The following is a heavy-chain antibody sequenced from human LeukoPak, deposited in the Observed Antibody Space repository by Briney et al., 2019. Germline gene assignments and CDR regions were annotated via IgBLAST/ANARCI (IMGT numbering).Heavy chain of an antibody. CDR3: TRYSSSDNWFDP. Sequence: GGSLKLSCAASGFTFSGSAMHWVRQASGKGLEWVGRIRNKANSYATAYTASVKGRFTISRDDSKDTAYLQMNSLKTEDTAVYYCTRYSSSDNWFDPWGQGTLVTVSS. J-gene: IGHJ5*02. CDR1: GFTFSGSA. CDR2: IRNKANSYAT. D-gene: IGHD6-6*01. V-gene: IGHV3-73*01.